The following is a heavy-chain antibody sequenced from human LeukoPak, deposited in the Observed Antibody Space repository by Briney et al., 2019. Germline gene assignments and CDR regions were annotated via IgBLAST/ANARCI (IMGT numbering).Heavy chain of an antibody. CDR3: AREGGLIIPFDY. J-gene: IGHJ4*02. CDR2: ISSSSTAI. Sequence: GGSLRLSCAASGFTFSDYNMNWVRQAPGKGLEWVSFISSSSTAIFYADSVKGRFTISRDNAKNSLYLQLNSLRAEDTAVYYCAREGGLIIPFDYWGQGTLVTVSS. D-gene: IGHD3/OR15-3a*01. V-gene: IGHV3-48*04. CDR1: GFTFSDYN.